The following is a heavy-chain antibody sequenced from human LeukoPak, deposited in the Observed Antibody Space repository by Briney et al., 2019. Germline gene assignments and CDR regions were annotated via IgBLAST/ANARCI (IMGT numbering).Heavy chain of an antibody. CDR2: ISGSGGST. Sequence: PSGGTLRLSCAASGFTFSSYGMSWVRQAPGKGLEWVSAISGSGGSTYYADSVKGRFTISRDNSKNTLYLQMNSLRAEDTAVYYCAKREGHSGSYSTGGGDAFDIWGQGTMVTVSS. CDR3: AKREGHSGSYSTGGGDAFDI. J-gene: IGHJ3*02. V-gene: IGHV3-23*01. CDR1: GFTFSSYG. D-gene: IGHD1-26*01.